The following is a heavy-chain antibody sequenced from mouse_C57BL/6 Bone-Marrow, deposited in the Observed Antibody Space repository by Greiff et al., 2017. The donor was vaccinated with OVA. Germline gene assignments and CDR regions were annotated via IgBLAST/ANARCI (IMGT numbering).Heavy chain of an antibody. J-gene: IGHJ4*01. V-gene: IGHV1-55*01. CDR2: IYPGSGST. Sequence: QVQLQQPGAELVKPGASVKMSCKASGYTFTSYWITWVKQRPGQGLEWIGDIYPGSGSTNYNEKFKSKATLTVDTSSSTAYMHLSSLPSADSAVYYCANQCYGSRGNYAMDYWGQGTSVTVSS. D-gene: IGHD1-1*01. CDR1: GYTFTSYW. CDR3: ANQCYGSRGNYAMDY.